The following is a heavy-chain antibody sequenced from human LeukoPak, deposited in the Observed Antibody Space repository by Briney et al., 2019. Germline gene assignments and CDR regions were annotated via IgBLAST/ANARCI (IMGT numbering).Heavy chain of an antibody. CDR1: GFDFTTYG. CDR3: AKGLLWFGELLWSFDS. CDR2: IDVGSYSK. J-gene: IGHJ5*01. V-gene: IGHV3-23*01. Sequence: GGSLRLSCEASGFDFTTYGMGWVRQAPGKGLEWVSSIDVGSYSKYYADAVRGRSTISRDNYKNTLYLDMNSLRVDDTAVYFCAKGLLWFGELLWSFDSWGQGIRVTVSS. D-gene: IGHD3-10*01.